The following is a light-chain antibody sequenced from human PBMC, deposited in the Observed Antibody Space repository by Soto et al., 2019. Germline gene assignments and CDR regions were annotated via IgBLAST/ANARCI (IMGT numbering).Light chain of an antibody. CDR3: QQYNNWPLT. V-gene: IGKV3D-15*01. CDR1: QSVSSSY. CDR2: GAS. J-gene: IGKJ4*01. Sequence: VLTQSPGTLSLSPGERATLSCRASQSVSSSYLAWYQQKPGQAPRLLIYGASTRATGIPARFSGSGSGTEFTLTISSLQSEDFAVYYCQQYNNWPLTFGGGTNVDIK.